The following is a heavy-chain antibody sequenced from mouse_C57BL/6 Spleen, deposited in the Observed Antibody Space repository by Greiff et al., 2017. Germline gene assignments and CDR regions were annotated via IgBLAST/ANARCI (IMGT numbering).Heavy chain of an antibody. CDR2: ISDGGSYT. Sequence: DVKLVESGGGLVKPGGSLKLSCAASGFTFSSYAMSWVRQTPEKRLEWVATISDGGSYTNYPDNVKGRFAIARDNAKNNLDLQMSHLKSEDTAMYYCARVHDGGYAAMDYWGQGTSVTVSS. D-gene: IGHD2-3*01. CDR3: ARVHDGGYAAMDY. V-gene: IGHV5-4*03. J-gene: IGHJ4*01. CDR1: GFTFSSYA.